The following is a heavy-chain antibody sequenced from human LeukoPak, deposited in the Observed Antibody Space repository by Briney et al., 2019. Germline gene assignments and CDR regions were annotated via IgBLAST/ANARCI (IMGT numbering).Heavy chain of an antibody. J-gene: IGHJ6*02. CDR2: IYYSGST. D-gene: IGHD3-10*01. CDR1: GGSISSYY. CDR3: ARITMVRGVISDYYYYGMDV. V-gene: IGHV4-59*01. Sequence: SETLSLTCTVSGGSISSYYWTWIRQPPGKGLEWIGYIYYSGSTIYNPSLKSRVTISVDTSKNQFSLKLSSVTAADTAVYYCARITMVRGVISDYYYYGMDVWAKGPRSPSP.